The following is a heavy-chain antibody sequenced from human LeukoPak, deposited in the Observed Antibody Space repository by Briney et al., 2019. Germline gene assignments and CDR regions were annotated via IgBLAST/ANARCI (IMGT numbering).Heavy chain of an antibody. Sequence: KPSETLSLTCAVYGGSFSGYYWSWIRQPPGKGLEWIGEINHSGSTNYNPSLKSRVTMSGDTSKNQFSLKLSSVTAADTAVYYCARDRYYYDSGGGRGLDYWGQGTLVTVSS. D-gene: IGHD3-22*01. V-gene: IGHV4-34*01. CDR3: ARDRYYYDSGGGRGLDY. CDR2: INHSGST. J-gene: IGHJ4*02. CDR1: GGSFSGYY.